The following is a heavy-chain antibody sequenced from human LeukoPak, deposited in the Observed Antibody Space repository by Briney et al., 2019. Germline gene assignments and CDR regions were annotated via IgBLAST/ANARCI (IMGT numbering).Heavy chain of an antibody. Sequence: ASVTVSCKSSGYTFTDYGISWVRQAPGQGLEWMGWVSGYNGRTYYAQKLQGRVTMTTDTSTTTAYMELRSLRSDDTAVYYCARDRQWLVGYYGMDVWGQGTTVTVSS. V-gene: IGHV1-18*01. D-gene: IGHD6-19*01. CDR1: GYTFTDYG. CDR3: ARDRQWLVGYYGMDV. CDR2: VSGYNGRT. J-gene: IGHJ6*02.